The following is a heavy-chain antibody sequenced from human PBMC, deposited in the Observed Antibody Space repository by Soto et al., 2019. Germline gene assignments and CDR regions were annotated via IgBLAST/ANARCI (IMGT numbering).Heavy chain of an antibody. CDR3: AREREQPIYYYYYGMDV. J-gene: IGHJ6*02. Sequence: ASVKVSCKASGYTFTSYGISWVRQAPGQGLERMGWISAYNGNTNYAQKLQGRVTMTTDTSTSTAYMELRSLRSDDTAVYYCAREREQPIYYYYYGMDVWGQGTTVTVSS. CDR2: ISAYNGNT. V-gene: IGHV1-18*01. D-gene: IGHD1-1*01. CDR1: GYTFTSYG.